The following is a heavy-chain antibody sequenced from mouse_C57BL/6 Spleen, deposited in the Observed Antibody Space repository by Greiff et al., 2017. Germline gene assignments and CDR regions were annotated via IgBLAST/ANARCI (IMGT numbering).Heavy chain of an antibody. V-gene: IGHV5-6*01. Sequence: EVKVVESGGDLVKPGGSLKLSCAASGFTFSSYGMSWVRQTPDKRLEWVATISSGGSYTYYPDSVKGRFTISRDNAKNTLYLQMSSLKSEDTAMYYCARQRDGNYVFAYWGQGTLVTVSA. CDR3: ARQRDGNYVFAY. CDR1: GFTFSSYG. D-gene: IGHD2-1*01. CDR2: ISSGGSYT. J-gene: IGHJ3*01.